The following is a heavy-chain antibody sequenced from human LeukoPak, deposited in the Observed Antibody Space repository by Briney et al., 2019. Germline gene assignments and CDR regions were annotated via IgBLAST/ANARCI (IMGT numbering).Heavy chain of an antibody. V-gene: IGHV4-59*01. D-gene: IGHD2/OR15-2a*01. CDR1: GGSISNYY. CDR2: IYYSGST. CDR3: ASLNRGGFDY. Sequence: SETLSLTCTVSGGSISNYYWSWIRQPPGKGLEWIGYIYYSGSTNYNPSLKSRVTISVDTSKNQFSLKLSSVTAADTAVYYCASLNRGGFDYWGQGTLVTVSS. J-gene: IGHJ4*02.